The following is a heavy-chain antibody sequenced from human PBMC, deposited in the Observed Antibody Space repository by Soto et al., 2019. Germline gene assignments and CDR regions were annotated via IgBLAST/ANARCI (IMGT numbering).Heavy chain of an antibody. Sequence: EVQLVESGGGLGQPGGSPRLSCAASGFTFSSYWMHWVRQAPGKGLVWVSRINSDGSSTSYADSVKGRFTISRDNAKNTLYLQMNSLRAEDTAVYYCARGTHSYGASLYWGQGTLVTVSS. CDR1: GFTFSSYW. J-gene: IGHJ4*02. D-gene: IGHD5-18*01. CDR2: INSDGSST. V-gene: IGHV3-74*02. CDR3: ARGTHSYGASLY.